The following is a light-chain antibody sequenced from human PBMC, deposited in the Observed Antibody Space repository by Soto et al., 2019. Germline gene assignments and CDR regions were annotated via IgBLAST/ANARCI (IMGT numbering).Light chain of an antibody. CDR3: QQYSSLPHT. Sequence: EIVLTQSPATLSSSPGETATLSCRASQYVGTRLAWYQHKPGQAPRLLIYYTSNRATGIPARFSGSGSGTDFTLTINSLAPEDFVVYYCQQYSSLPHTFGQGTKLEVK. J-gene: IGKJ2*01. CDR2: YTS. V-gene: IGKV3-11*01. CDR1: QYVGTR.